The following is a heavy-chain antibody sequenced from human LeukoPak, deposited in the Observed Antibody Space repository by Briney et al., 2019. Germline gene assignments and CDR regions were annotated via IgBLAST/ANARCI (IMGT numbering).Heavy chain of an antibody. CDR2: IYPGDSDT. Sequence: GESLKISCQGSGYRFTSYWIGWVRQMPGKGLEWMGIIYPGDSDTRYSPSFQGQVTISADKSISTAYLQWSSLKASDTAMYYCARKGYYYDSSGYYHSAFDIWGQGTMVTVSS. CDR1: GYRFTSYW. V-gene: IGHV5-51*01. CDR3: ARKGYYYDSSGYYHSAFDI. D-gene: IGHD3-22*01. J-gene: IGHJ3*02.